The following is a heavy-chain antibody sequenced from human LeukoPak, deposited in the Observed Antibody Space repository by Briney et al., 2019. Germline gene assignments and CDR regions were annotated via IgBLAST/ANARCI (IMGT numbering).Heavy chain of an antibody. J-gene: IGHJ3*02. CDR3: AIKLISSSWYNDAFDI. CDR1: GYAFNFYG. CDR2: ISLNNGNT. V-gene: IGHV1-18*04. D-gene: IGHD6-13*01. Sequence: ASVKVSCKTSGYAFNFYGLNWVRQAPGQGLEWMGFISLNNGNTHYEQKFQGRVTMAADTSTNTASLEVKSLRSDDTAVYYCAIKLISSSWYNDAFDIWGQGTMVTVSS.